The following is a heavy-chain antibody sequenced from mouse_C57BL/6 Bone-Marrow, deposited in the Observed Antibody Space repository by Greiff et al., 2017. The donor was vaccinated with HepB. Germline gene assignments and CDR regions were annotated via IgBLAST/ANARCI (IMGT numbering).Heavy chain of an antibody. V-gene: IGHV5-6*01. Sequence: EVKLMESGGDLVKPGGSLKLSCAASGFTFSSYGMSWVRQTPDKRLEWVATISSGGSYTYYPDSVKGRFTISRDNAKNTLYLQMSSLKSEDTAMYCCASFYYGSSFYFDYWGQGTTLTVSS. CDR3: ASFYYGSSFYFDY. CDR1: GFTFSSYG. CDR2: ISSGGSYT. J-gene: IGHJ2*01. D-gene: IGHD1-1*01.